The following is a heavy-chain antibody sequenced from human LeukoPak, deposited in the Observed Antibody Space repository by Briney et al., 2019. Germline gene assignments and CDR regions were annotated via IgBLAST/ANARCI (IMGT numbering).Heavy chain of an antibody. V-gene: IGHV1-8*01. CDR1: GYTFTSYD. D-gene: IGHD4-17*01. CDR2: MNPNSGNT. Sequence: GSVKVSCKASGYTFTSYDINWVRQATGQGLEWMGWMNPNSGNTGYAQKLQGRVTMTTDTSTSTAYMELRSLRSDDTAVYYCARSTTVTFNWFDPWGQGTLVTVSS. CDR3: ARSTTVTFNWFDP. J-gene: IGHJ5*02.